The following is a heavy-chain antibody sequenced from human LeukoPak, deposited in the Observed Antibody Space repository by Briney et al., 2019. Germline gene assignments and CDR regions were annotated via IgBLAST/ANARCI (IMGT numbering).Heavy chain of an antibody. CDR1: GGSISSSSYY. CDR2: IYYSGST. D-gene: IGHD3-16*02. J-gene: IGHJ4*02. Sequence: SETLSLTCTVSGGSISSSSYYWGWIRQPPGKGLEWIGSIYYSGSTYYNPSLKSRVTISVDTSKNQFSLKLSSVTAADTAAYYCARVTFGGVIVLFDYWGQGTLVTVSS. V-gene: IGHV4-39*07. CDR3: ARVTFGGVIVLFDY.